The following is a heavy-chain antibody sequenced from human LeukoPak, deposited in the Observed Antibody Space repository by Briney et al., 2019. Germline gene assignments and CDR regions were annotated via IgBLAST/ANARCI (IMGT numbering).Heavy chain of an antibody. V-gene: IGHV5-10-1*01. CDR1: AYSFTSYW. J-gene: IGHJ5*02. CDR3: AREAAGTVNWFDP. Sequence: GESLQISCKGSAYSFTSYWISWVHQMPGKGLEWMGRIDPRDSYTNYNPSFQGHVTISADKSISTANLQWSSLKASDTAIYYCAREAAGTVNWFDPWGQGTLVTVSS. CDR2: IDPRDSYT. D-gene: IGHD6-13*01.